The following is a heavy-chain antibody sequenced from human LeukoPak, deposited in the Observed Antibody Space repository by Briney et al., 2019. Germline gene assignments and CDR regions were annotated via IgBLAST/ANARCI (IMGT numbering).Heavy chain of an antibody. CDR3: ARDKYRQQLTRRGFDY. Sequence: PGGSLRLSCAASGFTFSSYWMSWVRQAPGKGLEWVANIKQDGSEKYYVDSVKGRFTISRDNAKNSLYLQMSSLRAEDTAVYYCARDKYRQQLTRRGFDYWGQGTLVTVSS. D-gene: IGHD6-13*01. CDR2: IKQDGSEK. CDR1: GFTFSSYW. J-gene: IGHJ4*02. V-gene: IGHV3-7*01.